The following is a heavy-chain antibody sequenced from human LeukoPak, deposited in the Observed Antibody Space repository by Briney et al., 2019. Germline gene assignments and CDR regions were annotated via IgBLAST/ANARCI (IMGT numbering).Heavy chain of an antibody. D-gene: IGHD3-16*01. V-gene: IGHV4-61*01. J-gene: IGHJ4*02. Sequence: PSETLSLTCTVSGDSVSSGRYYWTWIRQPPGKGLEYIGYIYYSGSTNYNPSLKSRATISVDTSKNQFSLKLSSVTAADTAVYYCARSPRVMITFRGADYWGQGTLVTVSS. CDR3: ARSPRVMITFRGADY. CDR2: IYYSGST. CDR1: GDSVSSGRYY.